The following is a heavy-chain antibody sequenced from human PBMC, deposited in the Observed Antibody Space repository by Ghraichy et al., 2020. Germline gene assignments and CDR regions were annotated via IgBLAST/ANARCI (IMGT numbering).Heavy chain of an antibody. V-gene: IGHV4-31*03. CDR2: IYYSGST. CDR3: ARVMGGTSPRWFDP. D-gene: IGHD2-2*01. J-gene: IGHJ5*02. CDR1: GGSISSGGYY. Sequence: SETLSLTCTVSGGSISSGGYYWSWIRQHPGKGLEWIGYIYYSGSTYYNPSLKSRVTISVDTSKNQFSLKLSSVTAADTAVYYCARVMGGTSPRWFDPWGQGTLVTVSS.